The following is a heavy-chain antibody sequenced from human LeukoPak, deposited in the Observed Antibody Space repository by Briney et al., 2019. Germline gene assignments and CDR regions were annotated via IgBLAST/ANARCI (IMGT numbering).Heavy chain of an antibody. D-gene: IGHD4-17*01. CDR1: GGSISSSSYY. CDR3: ARAAGGYGADY. CDR2: IYYSGST. Sequence: PSETLSLTCTVSGGSISSSSYYWCWIRQPPGKGLEWIGSIYYSGSTYYNPSLKSRVTISVDTSKNQFSLKLSSVTAADTAVYYCARAAGGYGADYWGQGTLVTVSS. V-gene: IGHV4-39*01. J-gene: IGHJ4*02.